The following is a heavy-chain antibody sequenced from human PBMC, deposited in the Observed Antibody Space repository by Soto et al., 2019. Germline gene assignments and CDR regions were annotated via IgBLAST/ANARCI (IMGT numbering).Heavy chain of an antibody. CDR3: ARVGMVGTVLGSWFDP. D-gene: IGHD6-19*01. Sequence: PSETLSLTCTVSGGSTSSYYWTWIRQPAGKGLEWIGRIYTSGSTNYNPSLKSRVTMSVDTSKNQFSLKLSFVTAADTAVYYCARVGMVGTVLGSWFDPWGQGSLVTVSS. J-gene: IGHJ5*02. V-gene: IGHV4-4*07. CDR1: GGSTSSYY. CDR2: IYTSGST.